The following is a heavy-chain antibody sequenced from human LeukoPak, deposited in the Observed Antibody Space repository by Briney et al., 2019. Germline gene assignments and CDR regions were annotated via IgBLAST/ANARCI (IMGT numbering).Heavy chain of an antibody. V-gene: IGHV3-21*01. J-gene: IGHJ4*02. CDR3: ARAPTSMAPDY. CDR2: ISSSSSYI. CDR1: GFAFSSYS. Sequence: PGGSLRLSCAASGFAFSSYSMNWVRQAPGKGLEWVSSISSSSSYIYYADSVKGRFTISRDNAKNSLYLQMNSLGAEDTAVYYCARAPTSMAPDYWGQGTLVTVSS. D-gene: IGHD5-18*01.